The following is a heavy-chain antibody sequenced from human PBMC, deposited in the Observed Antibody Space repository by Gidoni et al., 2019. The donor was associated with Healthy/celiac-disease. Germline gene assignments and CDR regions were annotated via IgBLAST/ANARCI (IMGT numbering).Heavy chain of an antibody. CDR1: GFTFSSYA. D-gene: IGHD6-19*01. V-gene: IGHV3-30-3*01. CDR2: ISYDGSNK. Sequence: QVQLVESGGGVVQPGRSLRLSCAASGFTFSSYAMHWVRQAPGKGREWVAVISYDGSNKYYADSVKGRFTISRDNSKNTLYLQMNSLRAEDTAVYYCARGGAYSSYFQHWGQGTLVTVSS. CDR3: ARGGAYSSYFQH. J-gene: IGHJ1*01.